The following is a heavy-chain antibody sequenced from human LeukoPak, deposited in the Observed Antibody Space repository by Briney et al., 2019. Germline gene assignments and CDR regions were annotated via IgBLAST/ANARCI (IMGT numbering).Heavy chain of an antibody. D-gene: IGHD5-24*01. J-gene: IGHJ4*02. CDR2: IYHSGST. CDR3: ARVEDGYNYYY. V-gene: IGHV4-39*07. Sequence: PSETLSLTCTVSGGSISSSSYYWGWIRQPPGKGLEWIGSIYHSGSTNYNPSLKSRVTILVDKSKNQFSLKLSSVTAADTAVYYCARVEDGYNYYYWGQGTLVTVSS. CDR1: GGSISSSSYY.